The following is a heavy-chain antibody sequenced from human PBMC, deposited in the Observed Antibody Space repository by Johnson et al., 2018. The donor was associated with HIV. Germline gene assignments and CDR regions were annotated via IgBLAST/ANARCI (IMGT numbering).Heavy chain of an antibody. CDR2: IRYDGSNK. D-gene: IGHD6-13*01. CDR1: GFTFSSYG. V-gene: IGHV3-30*02. J-gene: IGHJ3*02. Sequence: QMLLVESGGGVVQPGGSLRLSCAASGFTFSSYGMHWVRQAPGKGLEWVAFIRYDGSNKYYADSVKGRFTISRDNSKNTLYLQMNSLRAEDTALYYCARVGAIAAGGAFEIWGQGTMVTVSS. CDR3: ARVGAIAAGGAFEI.